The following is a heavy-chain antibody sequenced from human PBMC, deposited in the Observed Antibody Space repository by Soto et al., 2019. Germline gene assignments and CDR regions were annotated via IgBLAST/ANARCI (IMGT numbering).Heavy chain of an antibody. J-gene: IGHJ6*02. CDR1: GVSVSSGGYY. V-gene: IGHV4-61*08. CDR3: ASASDLWSVSGMDV. CDR2: IYYSGST. D-gene: IGHD3-3*01. Sequence: QVQLQESGPGLVKPSETLSLTCTVSGVSVSSGGYYWSWIRQPPGKGLEWIGYIYYSGSTNYNPCPESRFTIAVDTSKNPFSLRLSSVTAADTAVYYCASASDLWSVSGMDVWGQGTTVTVSS.